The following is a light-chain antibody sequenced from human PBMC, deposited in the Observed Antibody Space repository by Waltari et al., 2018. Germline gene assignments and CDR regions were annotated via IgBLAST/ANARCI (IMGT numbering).Light chain of an antibody. Sequence: DIQMIQSPSTLSASIGDRATITSRASQNISRWLAWYQQKPGTAPNLLIYKTSSLQSGVPSRFSGSGSGTEFTLTISSLQPEDFATYYCQQYSTYSLWAFGQGTKVEIK. CDR3: QQYSTYSLWA. V-gene: IGKV1-5*03. J-gene: IGKJ1*01. CDR1: QNISRW. CDR2: KTS.